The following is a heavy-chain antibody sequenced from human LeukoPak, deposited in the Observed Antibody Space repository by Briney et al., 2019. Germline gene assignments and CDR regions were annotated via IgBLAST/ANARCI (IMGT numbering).Heavy chain of an antibody. Sequence: GGSLRLSCAASGFTFSDYYMSWISQAPGKGLEWVSYISSSSSYTNYADSVKDRFTISRDNAKNSLHLQMNSLRAEDTAVYYCARDREYYYDSSGYREIDYWRQGTLVTVSS. CDR3: ARDREYYYDSSGYREIDY. CDR1: GFTFSDYY. V-gene: IGHV3-11*06. J-gene: IGHJ4*02. D-gene: IGHD3-22*01. CDR2: ISSSSSYT.